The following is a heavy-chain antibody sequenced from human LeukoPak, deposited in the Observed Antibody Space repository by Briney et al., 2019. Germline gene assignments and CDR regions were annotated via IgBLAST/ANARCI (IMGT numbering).Heavy chain of an antibody. CDR1: GFTFSSYA. V-gene: IGHV3-30-3*01. CDR3: ARGGFGVVTRYYFDY. D-gene: IGHD3-3*01. CDR2: TSYDGSNK. Sequence: GGSLRLSCAASGFTFSSYAMHWVRQAPGKGLEWVAVTSYDGSNKYYADSVKGRFTISRDNSKNTLYLQMNSLRAEDTAVYYCARGGFGVVTRYYFDYWGQGTLVTVSS. J-gene: IGHJ4*02.